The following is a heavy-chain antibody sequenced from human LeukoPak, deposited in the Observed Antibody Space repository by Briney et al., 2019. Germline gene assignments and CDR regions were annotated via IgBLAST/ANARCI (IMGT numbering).Heavy chain of an antibody. CDR3: ARGLGITADWYFDL. J-gene: IGHJ2*01. CDR1: DSSISSGYY. D-gene: IGHD3-16*01. Sequence: ETLSLTCIVSDSSISSGYYWGWIRQPPGNGLEWIGSIHHSGDTYYNPSLKSRVTISVDTSKNQFSLKLSSVTAADTAVYYCARGLGITADWYFDLWGRGTLVTVSS. V-gene: IGHV4-38-2*02. CDR2: IHHSGDT.